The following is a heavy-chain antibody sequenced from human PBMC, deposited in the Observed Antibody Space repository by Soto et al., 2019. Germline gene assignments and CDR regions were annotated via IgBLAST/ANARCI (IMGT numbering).Heavy chain of an antibody. J-gene: IGHJ4*02. D-gene: IGHD2-2*02. CDR1: GLTFSNYG. CDR2: ISNEGRDE. Sequence: QVHLVESGGGVVQPGRSLRLSCEVSGLTFSNYGMHWVRQGPGKGLEWVAVISNEGRDERYADSVRGRFTISRDNSKNTLYLQMSSLRAEDTAVYYCAKGCGTGTSCYILDYWGQRTLVTVSS. CDR3: AKGCGTGTSCYILDY. V-gene: IGHV3-30*18.